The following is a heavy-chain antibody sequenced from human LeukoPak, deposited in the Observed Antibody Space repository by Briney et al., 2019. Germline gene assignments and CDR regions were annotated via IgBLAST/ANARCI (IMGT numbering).Heavy chain of an antibody. CDR1: GGSISGSSYY. D-gene: IGHD4-11*01. CDR2: IYYSGST. Sequence: SETLSLTCTVSGGSISGSSYYWGWIRQPPGKGLEWIGSIYYSGSTYYKPSLKSRVTMSVDTSKNQFSLKLSSVTTADTAVYYCARPQRYSNYALDYWGQGTLVTVSS. J-gene: IGHJ4*02. CDR3: ARPQRYSNYALDY. V-gene: IGHV4-39*01.